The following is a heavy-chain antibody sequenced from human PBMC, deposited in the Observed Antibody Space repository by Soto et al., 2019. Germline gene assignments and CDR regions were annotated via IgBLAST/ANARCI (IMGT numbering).Heavy chain of an antibody. Sequence: EVQLLESGGGLVQPGGSLRLSCAASGFTFSSYAMSWVRQAPGKGLEWVSAITGSGGSTYYADSVKGRFTISRDNSKNSLYLQMNSLRVEDTAVYYCAREVVGATSSFDYWGQGTLVTVAS. V-gene: IGHV3-23*01. CDR3: AREVVGATSSFDY. CDR2: ITGSGGST. CDR1: GFTFSSYA. J-gene: IGHJ4*02. D-gene: IGHD1-26*01.